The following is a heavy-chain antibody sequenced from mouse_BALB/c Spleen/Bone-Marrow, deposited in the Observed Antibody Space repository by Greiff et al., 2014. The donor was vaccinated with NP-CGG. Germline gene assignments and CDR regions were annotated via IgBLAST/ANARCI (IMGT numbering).Heavy chain of an antibody. CDR3: ARSGKVRNAMDY. V-gene: IGHV1-67*01. Sequence: VQLQQSGAELVRPGVSVKISCKGSGYTLTDYAVHWVKQSHTKSLEWIGLISSYYGDATYNQKFKGKATMTVDKSSSTAFLELARLTSEDSAIYYCARSGKVRNAMDYWGQGTSVTVST. CDR1: GYTLTDYA. D-gene: IGHD2-14*01. J-gene: IGHJ4*01. CDR2: ISSYYGDA.